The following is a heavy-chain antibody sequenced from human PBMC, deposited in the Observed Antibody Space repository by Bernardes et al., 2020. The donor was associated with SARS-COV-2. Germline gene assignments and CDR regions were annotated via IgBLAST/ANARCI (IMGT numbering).Heavy chain of an antibody. CDR3: ARGLVRSSSPSPLGY. CDR1: GYTFTGYY. Sequence: ASVKVSCKASGYTFTGYYMHWVRQAPGQGLEWMGWINPNSGGTNYAQKFQGRVTMTRDTSISTAYMELSRLRSDDTAVYYCARGLVRSSSPSPLGYWGQGTLVTVSS. J-gene: IGHJ4*02. CDR2: INPNSGGT. D-gene: IGHD6-6*01. V-gene: IGHV1-2*02.